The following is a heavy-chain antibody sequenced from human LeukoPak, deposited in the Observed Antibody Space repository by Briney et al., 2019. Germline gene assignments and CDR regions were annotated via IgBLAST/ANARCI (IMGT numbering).Heavy chain of an antibody. CDR1: GFTFSSYS. CDR3: ARGGGYEWYFDY. V-gene: IGHV3-66*01. J-gene: IGHJ4*02. Sequence: GGSLRLSCAASGFTFSSYSMNWVRQAPGKGLEWVSVIYSGGSTYYADSVKGRFTISRDNSKNTLYLQMNSLRAEDTAVYYCARGGGYEWYFDYWGQGTLVTVSS. D-gene: IGHD5-12*01. CDR2: IYSGGST.